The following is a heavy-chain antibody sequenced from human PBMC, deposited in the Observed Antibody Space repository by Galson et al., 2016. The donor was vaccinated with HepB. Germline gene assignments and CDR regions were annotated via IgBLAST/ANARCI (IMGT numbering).Heavy chain of an antibody. Sequence: SLRLSCAASGFTFSDYYMTWIRQAPGKGLEWVSSISSSGRHIYYSDSVKGRFSISRDNAENSLFLHMDSLRAKDTAVYYCARDGWGLELWGQGTRVTVSS. J-gene: IGHJ4*02. V-gene: IGHV3-11*04. D-gene: IGHD3-16*01. CDR3: ARDGWGLEL. CDR1: GFTFSDYY. CDR2: ISSSGRHI.